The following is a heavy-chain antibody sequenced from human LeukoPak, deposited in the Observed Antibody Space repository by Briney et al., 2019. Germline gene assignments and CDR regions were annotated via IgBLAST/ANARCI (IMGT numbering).Heavy chain of an antibody. D-gene: IGHD6-19*01. J-gene: IGHJ4*02. Sequence: GGSLRLSCAASGFTFSSYSMNWVRQAPGKGLEWVSSISSSSSYIYYADSVKGRFTISRDNSKNTLYLQMNSLRADDTAVYYCARVGVVAGTDGTFHYWGQGTLVTVSS. V-gene: IGHV3-21*01. CDR3: ARVGVVAGTDGTFHY. CDR1: GFTFSSYS. CDR2: ISSSSSYI.